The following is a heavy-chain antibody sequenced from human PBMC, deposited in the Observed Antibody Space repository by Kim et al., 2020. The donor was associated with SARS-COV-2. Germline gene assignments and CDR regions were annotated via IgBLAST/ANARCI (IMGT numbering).Heavy chain of an antibody. D-gene: IGHD1-26*01. CDR3: ERGPRWRGSDRGFDQ. CDR1: GDSLSPYY. J-gene: IGHJ4*02. V-gene: IGHV4-4*08. Sequence: SETLSLTCTVSGDSLSPYYWSWIRQSPGKGLEWIGYIFSGTTNYHPSLSSRMTISMDSTNNEITLKMTSETAADTAVDYYERGPRWRGSDRGFDQWGQG. CDR2: IFSGTT.